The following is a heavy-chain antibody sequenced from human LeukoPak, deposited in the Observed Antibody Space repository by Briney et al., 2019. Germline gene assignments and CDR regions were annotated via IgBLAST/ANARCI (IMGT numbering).Heavy chain of an antibody. Sequence: GGSLRLSCAASGFTFDDYAMHWVRQAPGKGLEWVSGISWNGGSIGYADSVKGRFTISRDNAKNSLYLQMNSLRAEDTALYYCAKDIGRGYSSGPGNWGQGTLVTVSS. CDR1: GFTFDDYA. J-gene: IGHJ4*02. D-gene: IGHD6-19*01. CDR3: AKDIGRGYSSGPGN. V-gene: IGHV3-9*01. CDR2: ISWNGGSI.